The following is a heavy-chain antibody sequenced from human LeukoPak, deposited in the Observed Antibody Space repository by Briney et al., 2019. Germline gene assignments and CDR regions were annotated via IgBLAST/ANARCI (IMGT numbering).Heavy chain of an antibody. CDR3: ARDRPSHYYDSSGYYPDAFDI. V-gene: IGHV4-39*07. CDR2: IFYSGST. CDR1: GGSISTSSYY. J-gene: IGHJ3*02. D-gene: IGHD3-22*01. Sequence: SETLSLTCTVSGGSISTSSYYWGWVRQPPGKGLEWIGNIFYSGSTYYSPSLKSRVTMSVDTSKNQFSLKLSSVTAADTAVYYCARDRPSHYYDSSGYYPDAFDIWGQGTMVTVSS.